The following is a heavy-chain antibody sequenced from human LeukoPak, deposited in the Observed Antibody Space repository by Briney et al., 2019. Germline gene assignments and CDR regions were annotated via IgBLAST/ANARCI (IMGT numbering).Heavy chain of an antibody. J-gene: IGHJ6*03. CDR2: IYTSGST. CDR1: GGSISSYY. Sequence: SETLSLTCTVSGGSISSYYWSWIRQPPGKGLEWIGYIYTSGSTNYNPSLKSRVTISVDTSKNQFSLKLSSVTAAGTAVYYCARHGCAYSSSWTYYYYYYMDVWGKGTTVTVSS. D-gene: IGHD6-13*01. V-gene: IGHV4-4*09. CDR3: ARHGCAYSSSWTYYYYYYMDV.